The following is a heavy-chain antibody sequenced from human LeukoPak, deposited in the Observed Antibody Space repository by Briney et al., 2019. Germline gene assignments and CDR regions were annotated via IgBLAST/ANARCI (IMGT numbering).Heavy chain of an antibody. Sequence: GRSLSLSCAASGFSFSIYPMHWVRQALGKGLEWVAVISYNGSNRHYADSVKGRFTISRDNSKNTLYLEMNSLRPEDTAVYHCVRSSANAFDIWGQGTMVTVSS. J-gene: IGHJ3*02. CDR3: VRSSANAFDI. V-gene: IGHV3-30*01. CDR1: GFSFSIYP. CDR2: ISYNGSNR.